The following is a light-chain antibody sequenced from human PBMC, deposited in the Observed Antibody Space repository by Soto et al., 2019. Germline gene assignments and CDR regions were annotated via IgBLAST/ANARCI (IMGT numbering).Light chain of an antibody. Sequence: DVVMTQSPPSLPVTLGQPAAMSCRSSQSVVYSDGNAYLNWLQQRPGQSPRRLIYTVSTRDSGVPDRFSGDGSGTDFTLNISRVETEDVGMYDCMQGTHWPPTFGHGTNVEI. CDR3: MQGTHWPPT. J-gene: IGKJ1*01. CDR2: TVS. V-gene: IGKV2-30*01. CDR1: QSVVYSDGNAY.